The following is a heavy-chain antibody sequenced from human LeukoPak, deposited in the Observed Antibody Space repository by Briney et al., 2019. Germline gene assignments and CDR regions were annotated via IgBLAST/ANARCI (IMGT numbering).Heavy chain of an antibody. Sequence: GGSLRLSCAASGFTFSRYGMSWVRQAPGKGLEWVSAISGSGGSTYYADSVKGRFTISRDNSKNTMYLQMNSLRAEDTAVYYCAKRIQSAMAMGYWGQGTLVTVSS. CDR3: AKRIQSAMAMGY. V-gene: IGHV3-23*01. CDR2: ISGSGGST. CDR1: GFTFSRYG. D-gene: IGHD5-18*01. J-gene: IGHJ4*02.